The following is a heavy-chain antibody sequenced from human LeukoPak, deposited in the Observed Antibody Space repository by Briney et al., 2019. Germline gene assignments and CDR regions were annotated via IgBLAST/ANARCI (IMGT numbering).Heavy chain of an antibody. Sequence: GGSLRLSCAASGFTFSSYGMHWVRQAPGKGLEWVAFIRYDGSNKYYADSVKGRFTISRDNSKNTLYLQMNSLRAEDTAVYYCAKVVINGDYGINYWGQGSPVTVSS. D-gene: IGHD4-17*01. V-gene: IGHV3-30*02. CDR2: IRYDGSNK. CDR3: AKVVINGDYGINY. CDR1: GFTFSSYG. J-gene: IGHJ4*02.